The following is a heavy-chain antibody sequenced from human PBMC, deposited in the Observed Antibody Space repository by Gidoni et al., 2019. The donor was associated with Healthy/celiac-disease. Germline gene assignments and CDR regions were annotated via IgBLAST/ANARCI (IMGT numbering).Heavy chain of an antibody. D-gene: IGHD3-3*01. V-gene: IGHV3-21*01. CDR3: ARDNSLTYYDFWSGSGSPDLHY. J-gene: IGHJ4*02. CDR2: ISSSSSYI. Sequence: EVQLVESGGGLVKPGGSLRLSCAASGFPFSSYSMNWVRQAPGKGLEWVSSISSSSSYIYYADSVKGRFTISRDNAKNSLYLQMNSLRAEDTAVYYCARDNSLTYYDFWSGSGSPDLHYWGQGTLVTVSS. CDR1: GFPFSSYS.